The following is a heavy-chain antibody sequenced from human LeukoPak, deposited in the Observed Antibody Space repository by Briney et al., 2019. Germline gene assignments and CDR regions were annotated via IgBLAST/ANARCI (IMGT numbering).Heavy chain of an antibody. CDR1: GFTFSNNY. J-gene: IGHJ5*02. Sequence: GGSLRLSCAASGFTFSNNYMRWVREAPGKGLEGVSLIYSNGRTDYTDSVKGRFSISRDNSKNTMYLQMNSLRAEDTAMYYCARDVGPWGQGTLVTVSS. CDR2: IYSNGRT. D-gene: IGHD2-15*01. V-gene: IGHV3-53*01. CDR3: ARDVGP.